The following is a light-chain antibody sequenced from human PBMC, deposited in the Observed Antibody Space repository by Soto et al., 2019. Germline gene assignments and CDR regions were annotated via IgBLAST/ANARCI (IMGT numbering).Light chain of an antibody. CDR2: GAS. Sequence: EIVMTQSPATLSVSPWERATLSCMASQSVSSNLAWYQQKPGQAPRLLIYGASTGATGIPVRFSGSGSGTEFTLTISSLQSEDFAVYYCQQYNNWPFITFGQGTRLEIK. V-gene: IGKV3-15*01. CDR3: QQYNNWPFIT. CDR1: QSVSSN. J-gene: IGKJ5*01.